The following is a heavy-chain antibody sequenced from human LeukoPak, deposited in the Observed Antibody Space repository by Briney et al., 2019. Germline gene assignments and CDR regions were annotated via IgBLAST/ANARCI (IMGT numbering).Heavy chain of an antibody. CDR3: ARVAVFGVSNYYYYMDV. J-gene: IGHJ6*03. D-gene: IGHD3-3*01. CDR1: GGSISSSSYY. V-gene: IGHV4-61*02. Sequence: SETLSLTCTVSGGSISSSSYYWSWIRQPAGKGLEWIGRIYTSGSTNYNPSLKSRVTMSVDTSKNQFSLKLSSVTAADTAVYYCARVAVFGVSNYYYYMDVWGKGTTVTVSS. CDR2: IYTSGST.